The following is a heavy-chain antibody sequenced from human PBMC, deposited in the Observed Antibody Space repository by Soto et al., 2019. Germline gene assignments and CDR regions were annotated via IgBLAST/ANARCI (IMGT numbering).Heavy chain of an antibody. CDR1: GYSFTSYD. CDR2: MNPNSGGT. J-gene: IGHJ5*02. CDR3: VRVGQGRIGP. V-gene: IGHV1-8*01. Sequence: QVQLLQSGAEVKKPGASVKVSCKASGYSFTSYDINWVRQATGQGFDFMGWMNPNSGGTGYPQKFQDSVTMTWDTSIGSASMELTSLRSEHMAVYYCVRVGQGRIGPWGQGTLVTVSS.